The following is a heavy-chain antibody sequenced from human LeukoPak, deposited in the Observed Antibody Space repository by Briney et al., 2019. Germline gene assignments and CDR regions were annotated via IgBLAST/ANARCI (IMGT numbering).Heavy chain of an antibody. Sequence: GGSLRLSCAASGFIFSSYSMNWVRRAPGKGLEWVSSITSSSSYIYYADSVKGRFTISRDNAKNSLYLQMNSLRAEDTAVYYCARDIRGSSWNYYYYGMDVWGQGTTVTVSS. CDR2: ITSSSSYI. D-gene: IGHD6-13*01. V-gene: IGHV3-21*01. CDR1: GFIFSSYS. CDR3: ARDIRGSSWNYYYYGMDV. J-gene: IGHJ6*02.